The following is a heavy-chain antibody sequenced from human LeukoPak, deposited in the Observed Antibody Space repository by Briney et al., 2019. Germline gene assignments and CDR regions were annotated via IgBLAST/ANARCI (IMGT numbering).Heavy chain of an antibody. D-gene: IGHD3-16*01. CDR1: GFTFSSYE. Sequence: GGSLRLSCAASGFTFSSYEMNWVRQAPGKGLEWLSGVSPPGGGTYYADSVKGRFTISRDDSKNTLSLQMNSLRVEDTAVYYCARDLAWGAFDYWGQGTLVTVSS. J-gene: IGHJ4*02. V-gene: IGHV3-23*01. CDR2: VSPPGGGT. CDR3: ARDLAWGAFDY.